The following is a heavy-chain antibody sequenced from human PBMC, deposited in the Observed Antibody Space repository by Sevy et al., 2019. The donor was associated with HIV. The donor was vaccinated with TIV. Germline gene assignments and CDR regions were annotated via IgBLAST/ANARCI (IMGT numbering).Heavy chain of an antibody. Sequence: GGSLRLSCAASGFTFSYAWMSWVRQAPGKGLEWVGRIKAKSDGGTIDNAAPVKGRFTISRDDSKNTLYLQMNSLKTEDTGIYYCNTDPIIVLLVTDGMDVWGQGTTVTVSS. CDR1: GFTFSYAW. D-gene: IGHD2-8*02. CDR3: NTDPIIVLLVTDGMDV. J-gene: IGHJ6*02. V-gene: IGHV3-15*01. CDR2: IKAKSDGGTI.